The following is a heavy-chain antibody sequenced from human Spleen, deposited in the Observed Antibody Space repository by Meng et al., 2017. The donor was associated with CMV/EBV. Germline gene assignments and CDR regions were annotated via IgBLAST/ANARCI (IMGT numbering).Heavy chain of an antibody. CDR3: ARDSSGGYASFDH. Sequence: QLHLQESGPELVKPSQTLSLTCTVSGDSISASTYYWTWIRQPPGKGLEWIGYIHNDGTVYYNPTLASRVTISLDMSKNHFSLSLNSVTAADTATYYCARDSSGGYASFDHWGQGTLVTVSS. D-gene: IGHD6-25*01. CDR1: GDSISASTYY. CDR2: IHNDGTV. J-gene: IGHJ4*02. V-gene: IGHV4-30-4*01.